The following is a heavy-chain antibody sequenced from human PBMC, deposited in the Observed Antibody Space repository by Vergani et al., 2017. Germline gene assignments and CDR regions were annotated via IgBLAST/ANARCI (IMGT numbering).Heavy chain of an antibody. Sequence: QLQLQESGPGLVKPSETLSLTCTVSGGSISSSSYYWGWIRQPPGKGLEWIGSIYYSGSTYYNPSLKGRVTISVDTSKNHFSLKWSSVTAADTAVYYCARHLVLVSAARDSTDEDRFDYWGQGTLVTVSS. CDR2: IYYSGST. CDR1: GGSISSSSYY. D-gene: IGHD2-2*01. V-gene: IGHV4-39*01. CDR3: ARHLVLVSAARDSTDEDRFDY. J-gene: IGHJ4*02.